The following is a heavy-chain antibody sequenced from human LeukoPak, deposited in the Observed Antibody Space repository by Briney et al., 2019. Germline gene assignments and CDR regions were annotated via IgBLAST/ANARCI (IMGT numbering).Heavy chain of an antibody. D-gene: IGHD3-22*01. CDR3: ARDVRGPTGYDSIGRDTFDY. J-gene: IGHJ4*02. Sequence: GGSLRLSCAASGFTFSTYAMHWVRQAPGKGLEWVAVIFFDGSMQYFADSVKGRFTISRDNSKNTLYVQMNSLRAEDTAVYYCARDVRGPTGYDSIGRDTFDYWGQGTLVTVSS. V-gene: IGHV3-30*04. CDR1: GFTFSTYA. CDR2: IFFDGSMQ.